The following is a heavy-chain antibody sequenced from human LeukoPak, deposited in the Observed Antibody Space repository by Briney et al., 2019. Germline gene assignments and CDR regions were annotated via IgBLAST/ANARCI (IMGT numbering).Heavy chain of an antibody. J-gene: IGHJ4*02. CDR2: IYWDDDK. V-gene: IGHV2-5*02. CDR1: GFSLSTSGVG. D-gene: IGHD3-10*01. CDR3: AGGSGRTFDY. Sequence: GSGPTLVNPTQTLTLTCTFSGFSLSTSGVGVGWIRQPPGKALEWLAPIYWDDDKRYSPSLESRLTLTKDTSRNQVVLKMTNMDPVDTATYYCAGGSGRTFDYWGQGTLVTVSS.